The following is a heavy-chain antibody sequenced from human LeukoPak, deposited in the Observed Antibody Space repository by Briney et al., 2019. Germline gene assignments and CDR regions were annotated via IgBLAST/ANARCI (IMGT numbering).Heavy chain of an antibody. CDR3: ARGRDSFNS. CDR1: GGSISSGGYY. Sequence: SETLSLTCTVSGGSISSGGYYWSWLRQHPGKGLEWIGYIYYSGSTYYNPSLKSRVTISVDTSKNQFSLKPTSVTAADTAVYYCARGRDSFNSWGQGTLVTVSS. V-gene: IGHV4-31*03. CDR2: IYYSGST. J-gene: IGHJ4*02.